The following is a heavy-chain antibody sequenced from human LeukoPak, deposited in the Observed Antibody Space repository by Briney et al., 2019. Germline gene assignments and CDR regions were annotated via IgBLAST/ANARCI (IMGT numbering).Heavy chain of an antibody. CDR1: GGSISSSSYY. Sequence: PSETLSLTCTVSGGSISSSSYYWGWIRQPPGKGLEWIGSIYYSGSTYYNPSIKSRVTISVDTSKNQFSLKLSSVTAADTAVYYCASGGNVRYYYYYMDVWGKGTTVTVSS. J-gene: IGHJ6*03. CDR3: ASGGNVRYYYYYMDV. V-gene: IGHV4-39*01. D-gene: IGHD4-23*01. CDR2: IYYSGST.